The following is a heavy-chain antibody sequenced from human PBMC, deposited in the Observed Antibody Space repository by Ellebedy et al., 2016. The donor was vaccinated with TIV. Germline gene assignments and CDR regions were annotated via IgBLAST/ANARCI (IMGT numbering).Heavy chain of an antibody. CDR2: INPDSGGT. J-gene: IGHJ4*02. CDR3: ARGNDITRIAVNSY. CDR1: GYTFTAYY. Sequence: AASVKVSCKASGYTFTAYYIHWVRQAPGQGLEWMGWINPDSGGTNYAQSFLGRVTMTRDMSTSTAYMELTRLGSDDTAVYYSARGNDITRIAVNSYWGRGTLVTVSS. D-gene: IGHD3-22*01. V-gene: IGHV1-2*02.